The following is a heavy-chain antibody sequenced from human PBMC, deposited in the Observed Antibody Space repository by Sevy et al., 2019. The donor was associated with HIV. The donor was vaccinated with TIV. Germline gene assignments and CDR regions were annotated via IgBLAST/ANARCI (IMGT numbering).Heavy chain of an antibody. Sequence: SETLSLTCTVSGGSISSGGYCWSWIRQHPGKGLEWIGYIYYSGSTYYNPSLKSRVTISVDTSKNQFSLKLSSVTAADTAVYYCAREVGAVVVPAAMGYNWFDPWGQGTLVTVSS. D-gene: IGHD2-2*01. V-gene: IGHV4-31*03. CDR2: IYYSGST. J-gene: IGHJ5*02. CDR1: GGSISSGGYC. CDR3: AREVGAVVVPAAMGYNWFDP.